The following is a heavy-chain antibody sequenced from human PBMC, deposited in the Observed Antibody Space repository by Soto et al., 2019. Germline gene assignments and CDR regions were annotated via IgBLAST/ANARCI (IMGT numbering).Heavy chain of an antibody. CDR1: GGSISSSSYY. CDR2: IYYSGST. Sequence: PSETLSLTCTVSGGSISSSSYYWSWIRQPPGKGLEWIGYIYYSGSTYYNPSLKSRVTISVDTSKNQFSLKLSSVTAADTAVYYCARLVGIAVAGTGYWFDPWGQGTLVTVSS. D-gene: IGHD6-19*01. V-gene: IGHV4-39*01. J-gene: IGHJ5*02. CDR3: ARLVGIAVAGTGYWFDP.